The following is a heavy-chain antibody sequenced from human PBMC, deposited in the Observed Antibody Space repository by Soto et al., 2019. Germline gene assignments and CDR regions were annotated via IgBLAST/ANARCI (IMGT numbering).Heavy chain of an antibody. D-gene: IGHD6-13*01. CDR1: GGSMSYYY. Sequence: QVQLQESGPGLVKPWDTLSLTCTVSGGSMSYYYWTWIRQPPGKGLEWIGHIYYSGSSNDNPSLTRRRTLSLDTSKNKFSLRQSSLTAADTAVYYCARQRSSSTWYWSDYLGQGTIVTVSS. CDR2: IYYSGSS. J-gene: IGHJ4*02. CDR3: ARQRSSSTWYWSDY. V-gene: IGHV4-59*07.